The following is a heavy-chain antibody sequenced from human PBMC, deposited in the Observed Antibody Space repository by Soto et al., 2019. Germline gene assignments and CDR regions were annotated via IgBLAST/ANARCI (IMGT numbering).Heavy chain of an antibody. CDR2: IWYDGSNK. J-gene: IGHJ4*02. Sequence: GGSLRLSCAASGFTFSSYGMHWVRQAPGKGLEWVAVIWYDGSNKYYADSVKGRFTISRDNSKNTLYLQMNSLRAEDTAVYYCARGSDYGDYYFDYWGQGTLVTVSS. D-gene: IGHD4-17*01. CDR1: GFTFSSYG. V-gene: IGHV3-33*01. CDR3: ARGSDYGDYYFDY.